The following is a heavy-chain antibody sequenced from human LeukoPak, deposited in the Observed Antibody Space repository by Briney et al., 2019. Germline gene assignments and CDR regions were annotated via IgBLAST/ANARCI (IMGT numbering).Heavy chain of an antibody. CDR3: ARGTSRYYYYGMDV. CDR2: INWNSGTI. D-gene: IGHD3-9*01. V-gene: IGHV3-20*01. Sequence: GGSLRLSCSASGFSFDDYGLIWVRQVPGKGLEWVSGINWNSGTIGYADSVKGRFTVSRDNAKNSLYLQMNNLRAEDTALYHCARGTSRYYYYGMDVWGQGITVTVSS. J-gene: IGHJ6*02. CDR1: GFSFDDYG.